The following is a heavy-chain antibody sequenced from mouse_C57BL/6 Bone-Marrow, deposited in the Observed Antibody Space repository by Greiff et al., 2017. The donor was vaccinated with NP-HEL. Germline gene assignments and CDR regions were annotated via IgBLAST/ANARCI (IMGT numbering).Heavy chain of an antibody. CDR1: GFTFSDYY. J-gene: IGHJ1*03. D-gene: IGHD2-1*01. Sequence: EVKVEESGGGLVQPGGSLKLSCAASGFTFSDYYMYWVRQTPEKRLEWVAYISNGGGSTYYPDTVKGRFTISRDNAKNTLYLQMSRLKSEDTAMYYCARHAYGNFSYWYFDVWGTGTTVTVSS. CDR3: ARHAYGNFSYWYFDV. V-gene: IGHV5-12*01. CDR2: ISNGGGST.